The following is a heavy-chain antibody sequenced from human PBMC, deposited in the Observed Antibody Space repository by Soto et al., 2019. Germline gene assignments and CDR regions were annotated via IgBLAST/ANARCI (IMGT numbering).Heavy chain of an antibody. CDR3: ARSQGSSTSLEIYYYYYYGMDV. V-gene: IGHV1-69*01. J-gene: IGHJ6*02. CDR2: IIPIPGTA. CDR1: GGTFGSYA. Sequence: QVQLVQSGAEVKKPGSSVKVSCKASGGTFGSYALSWVRQAPGQGLEWMGGIIPIPGTANYAQKFQGRVTIAADESTSTAYMELSSLRSEDTAVYDCARSQGSSTSLEIYYYYYYGMDVWGQGTTVTVSS. D-gene: IGHD2-2*01.